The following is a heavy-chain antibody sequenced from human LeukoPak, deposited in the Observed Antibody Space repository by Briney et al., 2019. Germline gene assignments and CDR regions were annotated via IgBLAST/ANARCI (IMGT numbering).Heavy chain of an antibody. Sequence: ASVKVSCKASGYTFTGYYMHWVRQAPGQGLEWMGWINPNSGGTNYAQKFQGRVTMTRDTSISTAYMELSRLRSDDTAVYYCARLQGNCSSTNCFDYWGQGTLVTVSS. V-gene: IGHV1-2*02. D-gene: IGHD2-2*01. CDR3: ARLQGNCSSTNCFDY. CDR1: GYTFTGYY. J-gene: IGHJ4*02. CDR2: INPNSGGT.